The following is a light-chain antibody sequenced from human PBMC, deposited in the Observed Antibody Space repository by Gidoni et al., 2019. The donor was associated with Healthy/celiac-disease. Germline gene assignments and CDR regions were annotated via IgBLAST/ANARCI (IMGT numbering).Light chain of an antibody. V-gene: IGKV3-15*01. CDR2: GAS. CDR3: QQYNNWPPL. J-gene: IGKJ2*01. CDR1: QSVSSN. Sequence: EIVMTQSPATLSVAPGERATLSCRASQSVSSNLDWFQQKPGQAPRLLIYGASTRATGIPAMFSGSGCGTEFTLTISSLQSEVFAVYYCQQYNNWPPLFGQXTKLEIK.